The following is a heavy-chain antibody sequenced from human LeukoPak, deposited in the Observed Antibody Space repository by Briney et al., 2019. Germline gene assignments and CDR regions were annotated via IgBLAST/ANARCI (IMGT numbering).Heavy chain of an antibody. V-gene: IGHV1-69*06. Sequence: SVKVSCKASGGTFSSYAISWVRQAPGQGLEWMGGIVPIFGTADYAQKFQGRVTITADKSTSTAYMELSSLRSEDTAVYYCARGGEEYCSGGSCYSAGLYGMDVWGKGTTVTVSS. J-gene: IGHJ6*04. D-gene: IGHD2-15*01. CDR2: IVPIFGTA. CDR1: GGTFSSYA. CDR3: ARGGEEYCSGGSCYSAGLYGMDV.